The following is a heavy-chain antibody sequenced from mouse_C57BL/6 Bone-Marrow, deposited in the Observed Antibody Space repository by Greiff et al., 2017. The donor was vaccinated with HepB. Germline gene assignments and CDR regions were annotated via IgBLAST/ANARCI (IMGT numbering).Heavy chain of an antibody. Sequence: VQLQPGAELVRPGTSVKLSCKASGYTFTSYWMHWVKQRPGQGLEWIGVIDPSDSYTNYNQKFKGKATLTVDTSSSTAYMQLSSLTSEDSAVYYCARRGSSPSYYFDYWGQGTTLTVSS. J-gene: IGHJ2*01. CDR1: GYTFTSYW. V-gene: IGHV1-59*01. D-gene: IGHD1-1*01. CDR2: IDPSDSYT. CDR3: ARRGSSPSYYFDY.